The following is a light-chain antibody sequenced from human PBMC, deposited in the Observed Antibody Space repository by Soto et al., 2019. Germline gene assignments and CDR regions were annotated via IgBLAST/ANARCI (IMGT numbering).Light chain of an antibody. CDR2: EVT. J-gene: IGLJ1*01. Sequence: QSVLTQPASVSGSPGQSITISCTGTSSDVGGYNYVSWYQHHPGKAPKLMIYEVTNRPSGVSIRFSGSKSGTTASLTISGLQAEDEADYYRLSFTSSFTYIFGTGTKVTV. CDR3: LSFTSSFTYI. CDR1: SSDVGGYNY. V-gene: IGLV2-14*01.